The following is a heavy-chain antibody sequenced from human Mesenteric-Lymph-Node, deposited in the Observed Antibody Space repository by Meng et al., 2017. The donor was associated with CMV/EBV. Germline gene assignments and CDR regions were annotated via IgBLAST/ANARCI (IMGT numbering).Heavy chain of an antibody. J-gene: IGHJ3*02. D-gene: IGHD1-26*01. CDR2: ISYDGSNK. V-gene: IGHV3-30-3*01. CDR3: AREARNSGSYLPTNIFDI. CDR1: GFTFSSYA. Sequence: GESLKISCAASGFTFSSYAMHWVRQAPGKGLEWVAVISYDGSNKYYADSVKGRFTISRDNSKNTLYLQMNSLRAEDTAVYYCAREARNSGSYLPTNIFDIWGQGTMVTVSS.